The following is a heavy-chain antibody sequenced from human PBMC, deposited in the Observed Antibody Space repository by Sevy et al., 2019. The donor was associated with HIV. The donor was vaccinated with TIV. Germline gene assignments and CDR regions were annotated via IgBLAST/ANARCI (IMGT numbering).Heavy chain of an antibody. J-gene: IGHJ6*02. V-gene: IGHV4-30-4*01. Sequence: SETLSLTCTVSGGSISSGDYYWSWIRQHPGKGLEWIGYIYYSGSTYYNPSLKSRVTISVDTSKNQFSLKLSSVTAADTAVYYCARLVEPAATQVYYYYGMDVWGQGTTVTVSS. CDR3: ARLVEPAATQVYYYYGMDV. D-gene: IGHD2-2*01. CDR1: GGSISSGDYY. CDR2: IYYSGST.